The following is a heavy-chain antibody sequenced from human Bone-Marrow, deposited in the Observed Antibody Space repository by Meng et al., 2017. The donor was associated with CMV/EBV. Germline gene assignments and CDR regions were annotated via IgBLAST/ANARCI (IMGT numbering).Heavy chain of an antibody. Sequence: GGSLRLPFAASGFTFSSYSMNWVRQAPGKGLEWVSSISSSSSYIYYADSVKGRFTISRDNAKNSLYLQMNSLRAEDTAVYYCARDPGSSWYTYYYYGMDVWGQGTTVTVSS. CDR2: ISSSSSYI. J-gene: IGHJ6*01. CDR1: GFTFSSYS. V-gene: IGHV3-21*01. CDR3: ARDPGSSWYTYYYYGMDV. D-gene: IGHD6-13*01.